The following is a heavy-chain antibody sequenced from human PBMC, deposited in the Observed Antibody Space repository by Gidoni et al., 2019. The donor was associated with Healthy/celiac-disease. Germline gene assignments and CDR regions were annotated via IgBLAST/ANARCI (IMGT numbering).Heavy chain of an antibody. CDR3: ARVSGETTANFDY. V-gene: IGHV1-3*01. D-gene: IGHD4-17*01. Sequence: KFQGRVTITRDTSASTAYMELSSLRSEDTAVYYCARVSGETTANFDYWGQGTLVTVSS. J-gene: IGHJ4*02.